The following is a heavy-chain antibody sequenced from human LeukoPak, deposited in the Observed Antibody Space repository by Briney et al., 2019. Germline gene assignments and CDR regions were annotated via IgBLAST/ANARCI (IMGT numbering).Heavy chain of an antibody. CDR2: INPSGGST. CDR1: GYTFTSYY. CDR3: ARVFGLESFDY. V-gene: IGHV1-46*01. Sequence: ASVKVSCKASGYTFTSYYMHWVRQAPGQGLEWMGIINPSGGSTSYAQKFQGRVTMTRDMSTSTVYMELSRLRSDDTAVYYCARVFGLESFDYWGQGTLVTVSS. D-gene: IGHD1-1*01. J-gene: IGHJ4*02.